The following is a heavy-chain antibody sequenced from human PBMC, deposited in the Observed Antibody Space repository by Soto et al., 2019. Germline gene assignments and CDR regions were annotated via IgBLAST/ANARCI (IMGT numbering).Heavy chain of an antibody. J-gene: IGHJ3*02. CDR2: ISAYNGNI. D-gene: IGHD3-9*01. V-gene: IGHV1-18*01. Sequence: ASVKVSCKASGYTFTSYGISWVRQAPGQGLEWMGWISAYNGNINYAQKLQGRVTMTTDTSTSTAYMELRSLRSDDTAVYYCARDDILTGYEAFDIWGQGTMVTVSS. CDR1: GYTFTSYG. CDR3: ARDDILTGYEAFDI.